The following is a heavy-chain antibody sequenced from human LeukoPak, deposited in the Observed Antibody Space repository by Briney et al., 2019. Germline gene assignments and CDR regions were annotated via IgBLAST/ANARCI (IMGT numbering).Heavy chain of an antibody. D-gene: IGHD3-22*01. V-gene: IGHV3-9*01. J-gene: IGHJ4*02. CDR3: PAFPYYDSSGYDDY. CDR1: GFTFDDYA. Sequence: GGSLRLSCAASGFTFDDYAMHWVRQAPGKGLEWVSGISWNSGSIGYADSVKGRFTISRDNAKNSLYLQMNSLRAEDTALYYCPAFPYYDSSGYDDYWGQGTLVTVSS. CDR2: ISWNSGSI.